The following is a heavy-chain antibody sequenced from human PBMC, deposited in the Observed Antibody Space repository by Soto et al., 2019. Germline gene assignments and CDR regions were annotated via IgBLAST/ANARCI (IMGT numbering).Heavy chain of an antibody. J-gene: IGHJ4*02. CDR1: GFTVSSNY. Sequence: GGSLRLSCAASGFTVSSNYMSWVRQAPGKGLEWASVIYSGGSTYYADSVKGRFTISRDNSKNTLYLQMNGLRVEDTAVYYCAKDRLAGNFDYWGQGTPVTVSS. CDR3: AKDRLAGNFDY. CDR2: IYSGGST. V-gene: IGHV3-66*01.